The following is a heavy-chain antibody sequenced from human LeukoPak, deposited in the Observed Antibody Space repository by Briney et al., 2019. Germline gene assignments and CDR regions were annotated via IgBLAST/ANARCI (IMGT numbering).Heavy chain of an antibody. Sequence: PGGSLRLSCAASGFTFSSYGMHWVRQAPGKGLEWVAFIRYDGSNKYYADSVKGRFTISRDNSKNTLYLQMNSLRAEDTAVYYCARAPRWLQSKYYFDYWGQGTLVTVSS. V-gene: IGHV3-30*02. J-gene: IGHJ4*02. CDR3: ARAPRWLQSKYYFDY. CDR2: IRYDGSNK. D-gene: IGHD5-24*01. CDR1: GFTFSSYG.